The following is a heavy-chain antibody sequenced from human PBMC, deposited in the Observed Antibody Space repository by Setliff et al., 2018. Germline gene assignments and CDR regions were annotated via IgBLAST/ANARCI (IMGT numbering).Heavy chain of an antibody. J-gene: IGHJ6*02. V-gene: IGHV4-59*01. CDR2: IYHNGNT. D-gene: IGHD5-18*01. CDR1: GGSISPYF. Sequence: SETLSLTCTVSGGSISPYFWSWIRQPPGKGLEWIGYIYHNGNTNFNPSLKTRVTMSVYPSKNQFALNLRSVTAADTAVYYCVRDRTAYSYGLDVWAQGTTVTVSS. CDR3: VRDRTAYSYGLDV.